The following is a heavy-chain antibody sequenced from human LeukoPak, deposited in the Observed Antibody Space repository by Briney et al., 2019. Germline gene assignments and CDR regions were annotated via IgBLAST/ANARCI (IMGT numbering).Heavy chain of an antibody. Sequence: GGSLRLSCAASGFPFSNSGMHWVRQTPGKGLEWVAFLRYDASSKFYTDSVKGRFTISRDNSKNTVYLQMIGLRAEDTAVYYCASTPPIDYWGQGTLVTVSS. CDR3: ASTPPIDY. V-gene: IGHV3-30*02. J-gene: IGHJ4*02. CDR1: GFPFSNSG. D-gene: IGHD2-2*01. CDR2: LRYDASSK.